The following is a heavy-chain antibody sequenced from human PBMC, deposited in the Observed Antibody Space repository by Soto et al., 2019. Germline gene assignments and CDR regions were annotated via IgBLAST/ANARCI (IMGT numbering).Heavy chain of an antibody. CDR2: ISWNSGSI. CDR3: AKGYRGVLLWFGEFPYYFDY. D-gene: IGHD3-10*01. V-gene: IGHV3-9*01. J-gene: IGHJ4*02. Sequence: GGSLRLSCAASGFTFDDYAMHWVRQAPGKGLEWVSGISWNSGSIGYADSVKGRFTISRDNAKNSLYLQMNSLRAEDTALYYCAKGYRGVLLWFGEFPYYFDYWGQGTLVTVSS. CDR1: GFTFDDYA.